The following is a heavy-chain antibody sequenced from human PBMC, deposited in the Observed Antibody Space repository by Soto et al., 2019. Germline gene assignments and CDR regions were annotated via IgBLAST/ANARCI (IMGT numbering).Heavy chain of an antibody. CDR2: IIPIFGTA. CDR3: ARGSYYYDSSGYYHY. CDR1: GGTFSSYA. J-gene: IGHJ4*02. V-gene: IGHV1-69*13. D-gene: IGHD3-22*01. Sequence: SVKVSCKASGGTFSSYAISWVRQAPGQGLEWMGGIIPIFGTANYAQKFQGRVTITADESTSTAYMELSSLRSEDTAVYYCARGSYYYDSSGYYHYWGQGTLVTVSS.